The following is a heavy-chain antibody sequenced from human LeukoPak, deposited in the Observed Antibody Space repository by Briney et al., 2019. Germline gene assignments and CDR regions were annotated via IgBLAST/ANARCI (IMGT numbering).Heavy chain of an antibody. CDR2: IYYSGST. V-gene: IGHV4-39*01. Sequence: PSETLSLTCTVSGASISSSSCYWGWIRQPPGKGLEWIGSIYYSGSTYYNPSLKSRVTISVDTSKNQFSLKLSSVTAADTAVYYCARIAVAERYAFDIWGQGTMVTVSS. D-gene: IGHD6-19*01. J-gene: IGHJ3*02. CDR1: GASISSSSCY. CDR3: ARIAVAERYAFDI.